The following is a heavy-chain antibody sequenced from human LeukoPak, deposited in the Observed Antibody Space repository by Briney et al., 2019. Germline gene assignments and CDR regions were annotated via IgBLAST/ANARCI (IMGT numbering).Heavy chain of an antibody. CDR3: ARGNSDYDNDY. CDR1: GFTFSRYS. D-gene: IGHD5-12*01. Sequence: PGGSLRLSCAASGFTFSRYSMNWVRQAPGKGLEWVSSISTTSRYIYYADSLEGQFTISRDNAKNSLYLQMNSLRAEDTAVYYCARGNSDYDNDYWGQGTLVTVSS. J-gene: IGHJ4*02. CDR2: ISTTSRYI. V-gene: IGHV3-21*01.